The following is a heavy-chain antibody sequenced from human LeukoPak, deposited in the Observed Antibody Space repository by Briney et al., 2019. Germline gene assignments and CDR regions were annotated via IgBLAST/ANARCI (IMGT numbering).Heavy chain of an antibody. CDR1: GFTFSSHH. V-gene: IGHV3-30-3*01. J-gene: IGHJ4*02. CDR2: ISNDAANK. CDR3: ARDMTGSYSFDY. D-gene: IGHD1-26*01. Sequence: GGSLRLSCAASGFTFSSHHIHWVRQAPGKGLEWVAVISNDAANKHYVDSVKGRFTISRDNSKNTLYLQMDSLRAEDTAVYYCARDMTGSYSFDYWGQGTLVTVSS.